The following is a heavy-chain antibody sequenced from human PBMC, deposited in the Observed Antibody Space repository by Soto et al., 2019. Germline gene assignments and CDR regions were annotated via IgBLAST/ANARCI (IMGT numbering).Heavy chain of an antibody. J-gene: IGHJ6*02. Sequence: PGGSLRLSCAASGFTFSSYAMSWVRQAPGKGLEWVSAISGSGGSTYYADSVKGRFTISRDNSKNTLYLQMNSLRAEDTAVYYCATEREQYCSSTSCSNYYYGMDVWGQGTTVTVSS. V-gene: IGHV3-23*01. CDR3: ATEREQYCSSTSCSNYYYGMDV. CDR2: ISGSGGST. CDR1: GFTFSSYA. D-gene: IGHD2-2*01.